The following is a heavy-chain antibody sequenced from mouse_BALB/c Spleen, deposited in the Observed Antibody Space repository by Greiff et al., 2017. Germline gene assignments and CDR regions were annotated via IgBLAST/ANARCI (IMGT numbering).Heavy chain of an antibody. CDR2: ISSGSSTI. CDR1: GFTFSSFG. J-gene: IGHJ4*01. CDR3: ARRAYYRYDVYAMDY. D-gene: IGHD2-14*01. V-gene: IGHV5-17*02. Sequence: EVQVVESGGGLVQPGGSRKLSCAASGFTFSSFGMHWVRQAPEKGLEWVAYISSGSSTIYYADTVKGRFTISRDNPKNTLFLQMTSLRSEDTAMYYCARRAYYRYDVYAMDYWGQGTSVTVSS.